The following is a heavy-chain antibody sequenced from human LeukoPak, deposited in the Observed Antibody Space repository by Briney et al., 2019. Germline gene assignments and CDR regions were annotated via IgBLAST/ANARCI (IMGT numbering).Heavy chain of an antibody. CDR2: IYYSGTT. V-gene: IGHV4-39*01. J-gene: IGHJ4*02. CDR1: GGSVGSSYSY. Sequence: SETLSLTCTVSGGSVGSSYSYWVWVRQPPGKGLEWFGRIYYSGTTHYNPSLNSRVTVSVDTFKNQFSLSLTSLTAADTAVFYCARRGLVVVPLWGQGTLVTVSS. D-gene: IGHD2-21*01. CDR3: ARRGLVVVPL.